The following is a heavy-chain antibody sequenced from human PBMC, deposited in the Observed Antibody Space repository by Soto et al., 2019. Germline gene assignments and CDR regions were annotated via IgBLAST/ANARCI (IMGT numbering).Heavy chain of an antibody. CDR3: ARGSIIVAGGFDP. CDR2: MNPSTGNT. D-gene: IGHD6-19*01. J-gene: IGHJ5*02. CDR1: GYTFTSYD. Sequence: QVQLVQSGAEVKKPGASVKVSCKASGYTFTSYDIIWVRQATGQGLEWMGWMNPSTGNTDSAEKFQGRLTMTRNTSIRTVYMELSSLSFEDTAVYYCARGSIIVAGGFDPWGQGTLVTVSS. V-gene: IGHV1-8*01.